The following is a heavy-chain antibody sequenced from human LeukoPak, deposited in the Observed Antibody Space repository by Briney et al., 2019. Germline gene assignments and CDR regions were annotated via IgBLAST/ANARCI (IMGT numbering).Heavy chain of an antibody. CDR2: INHSGST. V-gene: IGHV4-34*01. Sequence: SETLSLTCAVYGGSFSGYYWNWIRQPPGKGLEWIGEINHSGSTNYNSSLKSRVTISVDTSKNQFSLKLSSVTAAVTAVYYCARGRITMVRGAPLWFDPWGQGTLVTVSS. D-gene: IGHD3-10*01. J-gene: IGHJ5*02. CDR3: ARGRITMVRGAPLWFDP. CDR1: GGSFSGYY.